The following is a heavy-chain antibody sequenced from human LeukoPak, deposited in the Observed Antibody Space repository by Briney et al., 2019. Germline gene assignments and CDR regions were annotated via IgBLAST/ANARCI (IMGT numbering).Heavy chain of an antibody. D-gene: IGHD1-26*01. CDR2: IYNGGNT. J-gene: IGHJ4*02. V-gene: IGHV3-66*01. Sequence: GGSLRLSCVASGFTVRSNSMSWVREAPGKGLEWVSTIYNGGNTYYADSVKGRFTFSRDSSKNTLYLLMNSLRAEDTAVYYCARGEWELFYYFDHWGQGTLVTVSS. CDR1: GFTVRSNS. CDR3: ARGEWELFYYFDH.